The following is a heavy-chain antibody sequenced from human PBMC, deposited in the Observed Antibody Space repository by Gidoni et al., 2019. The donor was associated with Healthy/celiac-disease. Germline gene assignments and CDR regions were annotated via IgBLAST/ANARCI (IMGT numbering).Heavy chain of an antibody. CDR1: GYTCTGYY. CDR3: ARGRITMVRGVIITSSGGYGMDV. J-gene: IGHJ6*02. CDR2: INPNRGGT. V-gene: IGHV1-2*04. D-gene: IGHD3-10*01. Sequence: QVQLVQSGAEVKKPGASVKVSCKASGYTCTGYYMHWVLQAPGQGLEWMGWINPNRGGTNYAQKFQGWVTMTRDTSISTAYMELSRLRSDDTAVYYCARGRITMVRGVIITSSGGYGMDVWGQGTTVTVSS.